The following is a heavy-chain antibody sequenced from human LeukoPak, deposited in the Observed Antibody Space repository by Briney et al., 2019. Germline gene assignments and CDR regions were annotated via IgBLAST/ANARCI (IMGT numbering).Heavy chain of an antibody. CDR1: GYTFTGYY. J-gene: IGHJ3*02. D-gene: IGHD3-22*01. CDR2: INPNSGGT. CDR3: ARDPPLYYYDSSGYYSYDAFDI. V-gene: IGHV1-2*02. Sequence: ASVKVSCKASGYTFTGYYMHWVRQAPGQGLEWMGWINPNSGGTNYAQKFQGRVTMTRDTSISTAYMELSRLRSDDTAVYYCARDPPLYYYDSSGYYSYDAFDIWGQGTMVTVSS.